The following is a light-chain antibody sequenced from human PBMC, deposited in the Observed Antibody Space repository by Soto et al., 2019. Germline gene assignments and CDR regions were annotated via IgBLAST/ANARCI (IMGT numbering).Light chain of an antibody. CDR3: QQYHKWPYT. CDR2: GTS. Sequence: EIVMTQSPVALSVSPGESAALSCRASQSVGRNFAWYQQRPGQAPRVLIYGTSTRATGVPAGFSGSGSGTDFTLTISSLQSEDFAVNYCQQYHKWPYTFGQRTRLEIK. V-gene: IGKV3-15*01. J-gene: IGKJ2*01. CDR1: QSVGRN.